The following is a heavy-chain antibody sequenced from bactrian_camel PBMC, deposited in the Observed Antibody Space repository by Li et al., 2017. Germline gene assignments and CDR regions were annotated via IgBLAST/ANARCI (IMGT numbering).Heavy chain of an antibody. Sequence: HVQLVESGGGSVEVGGSLRLSCAASGYLDSSYCMGWFRQAPGKEREAVASISPRDSVTYWADSVKGRFTISRDNAKNTVYLQMNSLKPEDTAMYYCAADKTELRSLIRAGGRTFPPLLSYWGQGTQVTVS. J-gene: IGHJ4*01. D-gene: IGHD5*01. CDR3: AADKTELRSLIRAGGRTFPPLLSY. CDR1: GYLDSSYC. V-gene: IGHV3-3*01. CDR2: ISPRDSVT.